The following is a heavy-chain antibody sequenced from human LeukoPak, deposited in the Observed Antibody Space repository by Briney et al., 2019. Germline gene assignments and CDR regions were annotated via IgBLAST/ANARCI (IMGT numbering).Heavy chain of an antibody. CDR2: ISSSSSYI. J-gene: IGHJ4*02. V-gene: IGHV3-21*01. Sequence: GGSLRLSCAASGFTFSSYSMNWVRQAPGKGPEWVSSISSSSSYIYYADSVKGRFTISRHNAKNSLFLQMDSPRAEDTAVYYCARTEWLRSGYYFDYWGQGTLVTVSS. CDR1: GFTFSSYS. D-gene: IGHD5-12*01. CDR3: ARTEWLRSGYYFDY.